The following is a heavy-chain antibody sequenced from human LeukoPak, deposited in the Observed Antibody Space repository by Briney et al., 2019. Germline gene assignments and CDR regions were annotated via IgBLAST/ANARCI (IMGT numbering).Heavy chain of an antibody. CDR2: ISSSGSTI. J-gene: IGHJ6*03. Sequence: GWALSLSCAASGFTFSNYEMNWVRQPPGNGQGRVSYISSSGSTIYYADSVKGRFTMSRDNAKNSVYLQMGSLRAEDTAVYYCAREWAGGGLYYMDVWGKGTTVTVSS. CDR1: GFTFSNYE. D-gene: IGHD2-15*01. CDR3: AREWAGGGLYYMDV. V-gene: IGHV3-48*03.